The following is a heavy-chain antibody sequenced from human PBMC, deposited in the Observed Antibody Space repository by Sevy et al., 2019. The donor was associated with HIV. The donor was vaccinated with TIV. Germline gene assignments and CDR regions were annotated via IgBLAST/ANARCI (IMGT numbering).Heavy chain of an antibody. D-gene: IGHD2-15*01. CDR3: ARGPFSTPASYFDY. J-gene: IGHJ4*02. CDR2: TYYRSKWYN. CDR1: GDSVSSNSAA. Sequence: SQTLSLTCAISGDSVSSNSAAWNWIRQSPSRGREWLGRTYYRSKWYNDYAVSVKSRITINPDTSKNQFSLQLNSVTPEDTAVYYCARGPFSTPASYFDYWGQGTLVTVSS. V-gene: IGHV6-1*01.